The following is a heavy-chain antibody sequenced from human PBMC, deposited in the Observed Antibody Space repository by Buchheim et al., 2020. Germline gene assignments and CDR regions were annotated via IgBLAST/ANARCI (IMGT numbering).Heavy chain of an antibody. CDR3: ARGRMIVVVRLGEYFQH. CDR1: GGSFSGYY. CDR2: INHSGST. J-gene: IGHJ1*01. D-gene: IGHD3-22*01. Sequence: QVQLQQWGAGLLKPSETLSLTCAVYGGSFSGYYWSWIRQPPGKGLEWIGEINHSGSTNYNPSLKSRVTISLDTSKNQFSLKLSSVTAADTAVYYCARGRMIVVVRLGEYFQHWGQGTL. V-gene: IGHV4-34*01.